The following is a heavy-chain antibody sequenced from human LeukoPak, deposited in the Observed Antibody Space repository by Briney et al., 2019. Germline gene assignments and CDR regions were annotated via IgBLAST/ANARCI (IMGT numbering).Heavy chain of an antibody. D-gene: IGHD6-19*01. V-gene: IGHV4-59*08. Sequence: SETLSLTCTVSGGSISSYYWSWIRQPPGKGLEWIGYIYYSASTNYNPSLKSRVTISVDTSKNQFSLKLSSVTAADTAVYYCASSSSGWYISIDYWGQGTLVTVSS. CDR3: ASSSSGWYISIDY. CDR1: GGSISSYY. CDR2: IYYSAST. J-gene: IGHJ4*02.